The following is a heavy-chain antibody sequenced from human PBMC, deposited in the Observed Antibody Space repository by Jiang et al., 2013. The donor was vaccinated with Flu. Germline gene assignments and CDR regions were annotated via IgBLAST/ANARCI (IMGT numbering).Heavy chain of an antibody. V-gene: IGHV3-11*01. CDR2: ISSSGSTI. D-gene: IGHD2-2*01. J-gene: IGHJ6*02. CDR3: ARDVPSYYYYGMDV. Sequence: SYISSSGSTIYYADSVKGRFTISRDNAKNSLYLQMNSLRAEDTAVYYCARDVPSYYYYGMDVWGQGTTVTVSS.